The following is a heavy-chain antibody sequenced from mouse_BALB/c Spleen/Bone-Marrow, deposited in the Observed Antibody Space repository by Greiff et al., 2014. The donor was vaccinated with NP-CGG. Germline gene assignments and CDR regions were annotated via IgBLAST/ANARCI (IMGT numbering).Heavy chain of an antibody. V-gene: IGHV1-20*02. D-gene: IGHD1-2*01. CDR3: ASSFITTAYSFDY. CDR1: GYSFTGYF. Sequence: VQLKESGPELVKPGASVKISCKASGYSFTGYFMNWVMQSHGKSLEWIGRINPYNGDTFYNQKFKGKATLTVDKSSSTAHMELRSLASEDSAVYYCASSFITTAYSFDYWGQGTTLTVSS. CDR2: INPYNGDT. J-gene: IGHJ2*01.